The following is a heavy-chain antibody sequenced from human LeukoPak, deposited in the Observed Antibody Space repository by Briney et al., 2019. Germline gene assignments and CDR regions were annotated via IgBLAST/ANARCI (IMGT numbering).Heavy chain of an antibody. CDR2: INWNGGST. Sequence: AGGSLRLSCAASGFTFDDYGMSRVRQAPGKGLEWVSGINWNGGSTGYSDSVKGGFTISRDNAKNSLCLKMNSLRAEDTALYYCARWGDSCEWGQGTLVTVSS. V-gene: IGHV3-20*04. CDR1: GFTFDDYG. D-gene: IGHD2-21*02. J-gene: IGHJ4*02. CDR3: ARWGDSCE.